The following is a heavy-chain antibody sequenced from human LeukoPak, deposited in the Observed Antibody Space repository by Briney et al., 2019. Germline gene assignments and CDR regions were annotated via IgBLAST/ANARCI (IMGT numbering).Heavy chain of an antibody. CDR1: GYTFTGYY. Sequence: ASVKVSCKASGYTFTGYYMHWVRQAPGQGLEWMGRINPNSGGTNYAQKFQGGVTMTRDTSISTAYMELSRLRSDDTAVYYCARVGNYDFWSGYHGYYFDYWGQGTLVTVSS. D-gene: IGHD3-3*01. CDR3: ARVGNYDFWSGYHGYYFDY. J-gene: IGHJ4*02. V-gene: IGHV1-2*06. CDR2: INPNSGGT.